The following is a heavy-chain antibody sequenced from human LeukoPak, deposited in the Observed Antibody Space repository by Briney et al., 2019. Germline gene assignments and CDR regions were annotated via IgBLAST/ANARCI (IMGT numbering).Heavy chain of an antibody. Sequence: PSETLSLTCAVSGYSISSGYYWGWIRQPPGKGLEWVSGTLGNGSTSYYADSVKGRFTISRDNSKNTLYLQMNSLRAEDTAVYYCAKDREPDNRWNFDYWGQGTLVTVSS. CDR3: AKDREPDNRWNFDY. CDR2: TLGNGSTS. V-gene: IGHV3-23*01. CDR1: GYSISSGYY. J-gene: IGHJ4*02. D-gene: IGHD1-1*01.